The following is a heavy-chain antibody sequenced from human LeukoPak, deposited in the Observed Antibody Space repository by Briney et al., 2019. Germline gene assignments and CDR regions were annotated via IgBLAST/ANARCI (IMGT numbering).Heavy chain of an antibody. V-gene: IGHV3-7*01. J-gene: IGHJ4*02. Sequence: GGSLRLSCAASGFSFSTYWMTWVRQAPGKGPEWVANMKQDGSEKYYVDSVKGRFTISRNNAKNSLYLEMNSLRAEDTAMFYCARDRRDGYNVLDYWGQGTLVTVSS. CDR3: ARDRRDGYNVLDY. D-gene: IGHD5-24*01. CDR2: MKQDGSEK. CDR1: GFSFSTYW.